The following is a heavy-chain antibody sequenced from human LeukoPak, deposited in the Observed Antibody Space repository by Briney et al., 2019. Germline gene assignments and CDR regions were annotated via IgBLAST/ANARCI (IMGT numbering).Heavy chain of an antibody. V-gene: IGHV3-23*01. CDR2: ISGSGGST. CDR3: AKDGAYYYGSSARYY. J-gene: IGHJ4*02. Sequence: GGSLRLSCAASGFTFSSYAMSWVRQAPGKGLEWVSAISGSGGSTYYADSVKGRFTISRDNSKNTLYLQMTSLRAEDTAVYYCAKDGAYYYGSSARYYWGQGTLVTVSS. D-gene: IGHD3-22*01. CDR1: GFTFSSYA.